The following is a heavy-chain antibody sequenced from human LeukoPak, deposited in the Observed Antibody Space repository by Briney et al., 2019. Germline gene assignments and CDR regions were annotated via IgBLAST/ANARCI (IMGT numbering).Heavy chain of an antibody. D-gene: IGHD3-16*02. J-gene: IGHJ5*02. V-gene: IGHV1-2*02. Sequence: GASVKVSCKASGYTFTDHYMHWVRQAPGQGLEWMGWINPNSGGTTYAQKFQGRVTMTRDTSISTAYMELSRLGSDDTAVYYCARVRDYVWGSYPTWFDPWGQGTLVTVSS. CDR1: GYTFTDHY. CDR3: ARVRDYVWGSYPTWFDP. CDR2: INPNSGGT.